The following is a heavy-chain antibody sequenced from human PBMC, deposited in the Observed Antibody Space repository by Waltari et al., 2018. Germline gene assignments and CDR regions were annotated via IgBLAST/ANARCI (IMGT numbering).Heavy chain of an antibody. CDR2: IKQDGSDK. J-gene: IGHJ4*02. V-gene: IGHV3-7*02. D-gene: IGHD6-19*01. CDR3: ASVRSGWDF. Sequence: EVQLVESGGGLVHPGGSLRLSCAASGFSFSSYWMSWVRQAPGKGLEWVASIKQDGSDKHYMDSVRGRFTISRDNAKKSLYLEMNRLRDDDTAVYYCASVRSGWDFWGQGTLVTVSS. CDR1: GFSFSSYW.